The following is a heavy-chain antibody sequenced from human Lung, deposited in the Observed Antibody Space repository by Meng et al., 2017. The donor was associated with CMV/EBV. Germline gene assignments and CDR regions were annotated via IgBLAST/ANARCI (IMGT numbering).Heavy chain of an antibody. CDR1: GYNFTGYY. D-gene: IGHD2-15*01. CDR3: ARVKRYCTGGSCSSTGYYGMDV. CDR2: INPNSGDT. J-gene: IGHJ6*02. Sequence: SXXVSXKASGYNFTGYYMHWVRQAPGQGLEWMGWINPNSGDTNYAQKFQGRVIMTGDTSITTAYMELSRLRSDDMAVYYCARVKRYCTGGSCSSTGYYGMDVWGQGXTVTVSS. V-gene: IGHV1-2*02.